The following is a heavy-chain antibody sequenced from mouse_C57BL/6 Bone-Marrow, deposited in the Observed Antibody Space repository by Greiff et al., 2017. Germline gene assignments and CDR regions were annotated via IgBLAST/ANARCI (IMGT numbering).Heavy chain of an antibody. Sequence: QVQLQQSGAELVKPGASVKLSCKASGYTFTSYWMHWVKQRPGQGLEWIGMIHPNSGSTNYNEKFKSKATLTVDKSSSTAYMQLSSLTSEDSAVYYCARRGYDEGYYAMDYWGQGTSVTVSS. J-gene: IGHJ4*01. CDR1: GYTFTSYW. CDR2: IHPNSGST. D-gene: IGHD2-2*01. CDR3: ARRGYDEGYYAMDY. V-gene: IGHV1-64*01.